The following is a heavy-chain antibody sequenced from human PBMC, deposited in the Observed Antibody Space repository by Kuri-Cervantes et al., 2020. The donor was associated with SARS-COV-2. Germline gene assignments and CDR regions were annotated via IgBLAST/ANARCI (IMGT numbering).Heavy chain of an antibody. V-gene: IGHV4-39*07. Sequence: SETLSLTYTVSGGSISSGDYYWGWIRQPPGKGLEWIGSIYHSGSTYYNPSLKSRVTISVDTSKNQFSLKLSSVTAADTAVYYCARVGPQYDPNWFDPWGQGTLVTVSS. CDR3: ARVGPQYDPNWFDP. J-gene: IGHJ5*02. CDR2: IYHSGST. CDR1: GGSISSGDYY. D-gene: IGHD3-3*01.